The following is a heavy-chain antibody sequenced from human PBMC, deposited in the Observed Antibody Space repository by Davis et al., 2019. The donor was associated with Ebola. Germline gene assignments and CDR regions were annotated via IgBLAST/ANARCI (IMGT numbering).Heavy chain of an antibody. CDR3: ARDSDDYSFDY. J-gene: IGHJ4*02. Sequence: GESLKISCAASGFTFSSYAMSWIRQAPGKGLEWVSYISSSSSYTNYADSVKGRFTISRDNAKNSLYLQMNSLRPEDTAVYYCARDSDDYSFDYWGQGTLVTVSS. CDR2: ISSSSSYT. D-gene: IGHD4-11*01. CDR1: GFTFSSYA. V-gene: IGHV3-11*06.